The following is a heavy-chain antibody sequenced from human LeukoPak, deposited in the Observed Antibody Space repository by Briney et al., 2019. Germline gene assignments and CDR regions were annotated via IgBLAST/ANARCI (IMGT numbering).Heavy chain of an antibody. D-gene: IGHD4-17*01. V-gene: IGHV3-21*01. CDR3: ARDQYGDYVFDY. CDR2: IRSSSGYI. J-gene: IGHJ4*02. CDR1: GFTFSSYS. Sequence: GGSLRLSCVVSGFTFSSYSMNWVRQAPGKGLEWVSSIRSSSGYIYYADSVKGRFIISRDNAKNSLHLQMNSLRAEDTAVYYCARDQYGDYVFDYWGQGTLVTVSS.